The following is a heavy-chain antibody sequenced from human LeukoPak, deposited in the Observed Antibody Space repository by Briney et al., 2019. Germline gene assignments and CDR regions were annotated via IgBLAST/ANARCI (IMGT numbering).Heavy chain of an antibody. CDR3: AGFIPPRYYYYYMDV. J-gene: IGHJ6*03. CDR2: INHSGST. V-gene: IGHV4-34*01. CDR1: GGSFSGYY. D-gene: IGHD3-16*02. Sequence: SETLSLTCAVYGGSFSGYYWSWIRQPPGKGLEWIGEINHSGSTNYNPSLKSRVTISVDTSKNQFSLKLSSVTAEDTAVYYCAGFIPPRYYYYYMDVWGKGTTVTVSS.